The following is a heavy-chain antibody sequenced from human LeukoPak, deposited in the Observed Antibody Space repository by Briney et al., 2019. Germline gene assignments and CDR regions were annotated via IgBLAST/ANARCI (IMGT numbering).Heavy chain of an antibody. D-gene: IGHD2-2*01. CDR1: GDSVSSNSAA. Sequence: SQTLSLTCAISGDSVSSNSAAWNWIRQSPSRGLEWLGRTYYRSKWYNDYAVSVKSRITINPDTSKNQFSLQLNSVTPEDTAVYYCARGSRYCSSTSCYGNWFDPWGQGTLVTVSS. J-gene: IGHJ5*02. CDR3: ARGSRYCSSTSCYGNWFDP. CDR2: TYYRSKWYN. V-gene: IGHV6-1*01.